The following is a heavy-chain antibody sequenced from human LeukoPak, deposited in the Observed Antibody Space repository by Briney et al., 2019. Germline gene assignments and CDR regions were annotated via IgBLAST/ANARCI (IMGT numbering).Heavy chain of an antibody. J-gene: IGHJ3*02. CDR1: GFTARGNY. Sequence: GGSLSLSGAASGFTARGNYLSGVGRAPGRGLEWVSVIYSGGSTYYADSVKGRFTISRDNSKNTLYLQMNSLRAEDTAVYYCARVKQDAFDIWGQGTMVTVSS. D-gene: IGHD1/OR15-1a*01. CDR2: IYSGGST. V-gene: IGHV3-53*01. CDR3: ARVKQDAFDI.